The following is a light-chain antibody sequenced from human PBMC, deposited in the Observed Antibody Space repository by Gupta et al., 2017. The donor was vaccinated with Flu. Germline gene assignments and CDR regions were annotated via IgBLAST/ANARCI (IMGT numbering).Light chain of an antibody. CDR3: VIWHSSARV. Sequence: CTFLSGFKGGTSNIHWYRQKQGSPPQYLLTYKSDSDKQQASGGPSRFSGSKDASANAGVLLVPRLESEADSYYSCVIWHSSARVFGGGTKLTVL. J-gene: IGLJ2*01. CDR1: SGFKGGTSN. V-gene: IGLV5-45*01. CDR2: YKSDSDK.